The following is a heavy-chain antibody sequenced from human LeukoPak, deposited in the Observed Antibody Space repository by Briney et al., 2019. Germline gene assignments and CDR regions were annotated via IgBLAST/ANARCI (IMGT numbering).Heavy chain of an antibody. V-gene: IGHV3-48*01. CDR2: ISSSSSTI. Sequence: RSGGSLRLSCAASGFTFSSYSMNWVRQAPGKGLEWVSYISSSSSTIYYADSVKGRFTISRDNAKNSLYLQMNSLRAEDTALYYCARDLGDMHSGYDYDAFDIWGQGTMVTVSS. J-gene: IGHJ3*02. CDR1: GFTFSSYS. CDR3: ARDLGDMHSGYDYDAFDI. D-gene: IGHD5-12*01.